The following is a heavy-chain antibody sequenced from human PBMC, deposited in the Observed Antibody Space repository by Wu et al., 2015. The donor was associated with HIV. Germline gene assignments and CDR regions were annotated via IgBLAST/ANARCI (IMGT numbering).Heavy chain of an antibody. D-gene: IGHD7-27*01. CDR2: IIPIFGTT. V-gene: IGHV1-69*13. J-gene: IGHJ4*02. CDR3: ARDRKGTGDFVY. CDR1: GGTVSSHA. Sequence: QVQLVQSGAEVKKPGSSVKVSCKASGGTVSSHAINWVRQAPGQGLEWMGRIIPIFGTTNYAQKFQDTVTITADESTSTAYMELNSLRSEDTAVYYCARDRKGTGDFVYWGQGTLVTVSS.